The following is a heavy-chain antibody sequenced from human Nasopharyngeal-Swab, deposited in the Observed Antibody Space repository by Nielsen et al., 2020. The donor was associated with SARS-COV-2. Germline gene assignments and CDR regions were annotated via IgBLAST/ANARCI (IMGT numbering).Heavy chain of an antibody. CDR3: ARGAYYGSGSYFHYYYGMDV. J-gene: IGHJ6*02. D-gene: IGHD3-10*01. CDR2: INPSGDST. Sequence: WVRQAPGQGLEWMGIINPSGDSTSYAQKFQGRVTMTRDTSTSTVYMELSSLRSEDTAVYYCARGAYYGSGSYFHYYYGMDVWGQGTTVTVS. V-gene: IGHV1-46*01.